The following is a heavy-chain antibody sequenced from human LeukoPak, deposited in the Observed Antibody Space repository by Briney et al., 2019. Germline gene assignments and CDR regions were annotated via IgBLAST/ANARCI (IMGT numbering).Heavy chain of an antibody. CDR3: ARAGYSGYEHSYYYYYMDV. D-gene: IGHD5-12*01. Sequence: ASVKVSCKASGYTFTGYYMHWVRQAPGQGLEWMGWINPNSGGTNYAQKFQGRVTMTRDTSFSTAYMELSRLRSDDTAVYYCARAGYSGYEHSYYYYYMDVWGKGTTVTVSS. CDR1: GYTFTGYY. J-gene: IGHJ6*03. CDR2: INPNSGGT. V-gene: IGHV1-2*02.